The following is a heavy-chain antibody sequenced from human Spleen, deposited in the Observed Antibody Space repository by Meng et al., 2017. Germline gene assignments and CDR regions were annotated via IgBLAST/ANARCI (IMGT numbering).Heavy chain of an antibody. D-gene: IGHD1-26*01. Sequence: LSLSSSFYVLSFPSSSFLCLLPPPVQSLSFLCAIPHSGSTNYKQSIKSRVTISVDTSKNQFSLNLSSVTAADSAVYYCAYEIVAAGSKWDYWGQGTLVTVSS. V-gene: IGHV4-34*01. CDR1: VLSFPSSS. J-gene: IGHJ4*02. CDR3: AYEIVAAGSKWDY. CDR2: IPHSGST.